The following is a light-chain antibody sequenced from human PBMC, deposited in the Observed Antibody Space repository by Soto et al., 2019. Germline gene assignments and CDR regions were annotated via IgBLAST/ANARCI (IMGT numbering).Light chain of an antibody. CDR1: QSVSSY. Sequence: EIVLTQSPATLSLSPGERATLSCRASQSVSSYLAWYQQKPGQAPRLLIYDASNRATGIPARFSGSGSGTDFPLTISSLEPEEFAVYYCQQRSNWPPRTFGGGTKVDIK. J-gene: IGKJ4*01. V-gene: IGKV3-11*01. CDR3: QQRSNWPPRT. CDR2: DAS.